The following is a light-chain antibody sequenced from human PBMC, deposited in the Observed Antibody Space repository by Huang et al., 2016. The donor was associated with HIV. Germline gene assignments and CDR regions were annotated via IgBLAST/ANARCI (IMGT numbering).Light chain of an antibody. CDR1: QSVSSN. CDR2: GAS. J-gene: IGKJ1*01. Sequence: EIVMTQSPATLSVSPGERATLSCRASQSVSSNLAWYQQKPGQAPRLRICGASTRATGIPAKFSGSGSGTEFTLTISSLQSEDFAIYYCQQYNNWPPTWTFGQGTKVEIK. CDR3: QQYNNWPPTWT. V-gene: IGKV3-15*01.